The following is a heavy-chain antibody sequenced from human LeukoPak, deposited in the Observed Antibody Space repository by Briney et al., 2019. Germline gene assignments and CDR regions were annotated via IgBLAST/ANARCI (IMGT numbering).Heavy chain of an antibody. CDR3: AKDRYGDYSFGY. J-gene: IGHJ4*02. CDR2: ISGSGDST. D-gene: IGHD4-17*01. CDR1: GFTFRNHG. Sequence: GGSLRLSCAASGFTFRNHGMNWVRQAPGKGLEWVSSISGSGDSTYYADSVKGRFTISRDNSKNTLSLQMNSLRAEDTAMYYCAKDRYGDYSFGYWGQGTLVTVSS. V-gene: IGHV3-23*01.